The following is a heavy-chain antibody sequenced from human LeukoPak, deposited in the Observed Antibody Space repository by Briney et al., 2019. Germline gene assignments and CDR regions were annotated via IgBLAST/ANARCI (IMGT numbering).Heavy chain of an antibody. D-gene: IGHD2-15*01. J-gene: IGHJ4*02. Sequence: SVKVSCKASGGTFSSYAISWVRQAPGQGLEWMGGIIPIFGTANYAQKFQGRVAITTDESTSTAYMELSSLRSEDTAVYYCARSRFLGYCSGGSCYIFDYWGQGTLVTVSS. V-gene: IGHV1-69*05. CDR1: GGTFSSYA. CDR2: IIPIFGTA. CDR3: ARSRFLGYCSGGSCYIFDY.